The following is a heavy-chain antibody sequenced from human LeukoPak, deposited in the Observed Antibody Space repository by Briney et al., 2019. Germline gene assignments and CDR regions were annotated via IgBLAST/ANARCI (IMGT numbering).Heavy chain of an antibody. D-gene: IGHD6-19*01. CDR3: ARGYSSGWSSPPFDY. CDR2: IYTSGST. V-gene: IGHV4-4*07. Sequence: PSETLSLTCTVSGGSISSYYWSWIRQPAGKGLEWIGRIYTSGSTNYNPSLKSRVTMSVDTSKNQFSLKLSSVTAADTAVYYCARGYSSGWSSPPFDYWGQGTLVTVSS. J-gene: IGHJ4*02. CDR1: GGSISSYY.